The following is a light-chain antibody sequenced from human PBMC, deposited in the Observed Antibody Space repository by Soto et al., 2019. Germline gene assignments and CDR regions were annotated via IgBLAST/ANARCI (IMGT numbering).Light chain of an antibody. CDR1: SSNIGDNP. Sequence: QSVLTQPPSASGTPGQRITISCSVSSSNIGDNPVNWYQQLPGAAPKLLIYINDQRPSGVPDRFSGSKSGTSASLAISGLQPEHEADYYCAAWDDSLNSLFGTGTKVTV. CDR3: AAWDDSLNSL. CDR2: IND. J-gene: IGLJ1*01. V-gene: IGLV1-44*01.